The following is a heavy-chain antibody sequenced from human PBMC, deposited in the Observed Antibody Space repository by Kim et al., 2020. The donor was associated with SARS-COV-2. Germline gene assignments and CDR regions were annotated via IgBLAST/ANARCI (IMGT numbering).Heavy chain of an antibody. V-gene: IGHV3-64D*06. Sequence: GGSLRLSCSASGFTFSSYAMHWVRQAPGKGLEYVSAISSNGGSTYYADSMKGRFTISRDNSKNTLYLQMSSLRAEDTAVYYCVRPDYIYCSGGSCYFVYWGQGTLVTVSS. J-gene: IGHJ4*02. CDR3: VRPDYIYCSGGSCYFVY. D-gene: IGHD2-15*01. CDR2: ISSNGGST. CDR1: GFTFSSYA.